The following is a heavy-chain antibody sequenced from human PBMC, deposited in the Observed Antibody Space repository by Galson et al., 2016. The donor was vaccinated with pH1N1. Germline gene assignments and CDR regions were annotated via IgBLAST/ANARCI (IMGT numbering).Heavy chain of an antibody. CDR2: TYYRSKWYN. J-gene: IGHJ4*02. D-gene: IGHD6-13*01. V-gene: IGHV6-1*01. CDR1: GDSVSSNSAA. Sequence: CAISGDSVSSNSAAWNWIRQSPSRGLEWLGRTYYRSKWYNDYAVSVKSRITINPDTSKNQFSLQLNSVTPEDTAVYYCARDGIAAAGIRRDQYYFDYWGRETLLPSPQ. CDR3: ARDGIAAAGIRRDQYYFDY.